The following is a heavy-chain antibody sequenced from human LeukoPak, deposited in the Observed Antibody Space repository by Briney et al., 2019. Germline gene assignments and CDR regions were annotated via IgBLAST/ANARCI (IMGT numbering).Heavy chain of an antibody. J-gene: IGHJ4*02. Sequence: PSETLSLTRTVSGGSISSSSYYWGWIRQPPGKGLEWIGSIYYSGSTYYNPSLKSRVTISVDTSKNQFSLKLSSVTAADTAVYYCARLDVDIVATSFFDYWGQGTLVTVSS. CDR1: GGSISSSSYY. CDR2: IYYSGST. V-gene: IGHV4-39*01. CDR3: ARLDVDIVATSFFDY. D-gene: IGHD5-12*01.